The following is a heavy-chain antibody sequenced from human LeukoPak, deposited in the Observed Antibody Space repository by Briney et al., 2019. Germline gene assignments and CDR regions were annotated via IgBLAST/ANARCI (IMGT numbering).Heavy chain of an antibody. V-gene: IGHV4-31*03. CDR1: GGSISSGGYY. J-gene: IGHJ4*02. D-gene: IGHD3-22*01. CDR2: IYYSGST. Sequence: SQTLSLTCTVSGGSISSGGYYWSWIRQHPGKGLEWIGYIYYSGSTYYNPSLKSRVTISVDTSKNQFSLKLSSVTAADTAVYYCARDAYYYDSSGYYALDYWGQGTLVTVPS. CDR3: ARDAYYYDSSGYYALDY.